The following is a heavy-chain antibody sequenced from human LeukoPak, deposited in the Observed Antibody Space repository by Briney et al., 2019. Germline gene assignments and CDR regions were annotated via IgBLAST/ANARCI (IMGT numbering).Heavy chain of an antibody. CDR3: ASVAVAGYLDS. D-gene: IGHD6-19*01. CDR2: ISSGSSYI. J-gene: IGHJ4*02. CDR1: GFTFSRYN. Sequence: GGSLRLSCAASGFTFSRYNMNWVRQAPGKGLEWVSSISSGSSYIYYADSVKGRFTISRDNAKNSLYLQMNSLRAEDTAVYYCASVAVAGYLDSWGQGTLVTVSS. V-gene: IGHV3-21*01.